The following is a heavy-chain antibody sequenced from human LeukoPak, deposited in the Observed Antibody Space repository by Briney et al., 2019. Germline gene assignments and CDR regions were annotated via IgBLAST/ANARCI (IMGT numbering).Heavy chain of an antibody. V-gene: IGHV4-39*01. CDR2: IYYSGST. CDR1: GGSISSSSYY. CDR3: ARHVENSGYDYGLYYYYCYYMDV. J-gene: IGHJ6*03. D-gene: IGHD5-12*01. Sequence: SETLSLTCTVSGGSISSSSYYWGWIRQPPGKGLEWIGSIYYSGSTYYNPSLKSRVTISVDTSKNQFSLKLSSVTAADTAVYYCARHVENSGYDYGLYYYYCYYMDVWGKGTTVTVSS.